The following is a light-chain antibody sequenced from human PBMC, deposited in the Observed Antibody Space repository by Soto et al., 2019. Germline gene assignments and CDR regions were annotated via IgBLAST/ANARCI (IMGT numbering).Light chain of an antibody. CDR1: QSISSY. Sequence: DIQMTQSPSSLSASVGDRVTITCRASQSISSYLNWYQQKPGKAPKLLIYGASSLQSGVPSRFSGSGSETDFTLTLGSLQPEDFATYYCQQSYSTPITFGQGTRLDIK. CDR2: GAS. J-gene: IGKJ5*01. CDR3: QQSYSTPIT. V-gene: IGKV1-39*01.